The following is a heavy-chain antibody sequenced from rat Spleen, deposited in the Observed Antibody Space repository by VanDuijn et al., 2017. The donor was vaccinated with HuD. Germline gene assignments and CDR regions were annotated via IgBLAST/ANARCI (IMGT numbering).Heavy chain of an antibody. Sequence: EVQLVESGGGLVQPGRSLKLSCAASGFTFSDYGVAWVRQAPTKGLEWVASISPSGGSTYYRDSVKGRFTVSRDNAESILYLQMDGLRSEDTATYYCTRHPDYSNYFDYWGQGAMVTVSS. V-gene: IGHV5-29*01. CDR3: TRHPDYSNYFDY. CDR2: ISPSGGST. D-gene: IGHD1-7*01. CDR1: GFTFSDYG. J-gene: IGHJ2*01.